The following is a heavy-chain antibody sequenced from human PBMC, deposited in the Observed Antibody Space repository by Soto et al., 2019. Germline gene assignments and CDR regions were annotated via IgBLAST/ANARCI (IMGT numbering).Heavy chain of an antibody. CDR1: GYSFTAYW. Sequence: PGESLKISCQASGYSFTAYWVGWVRQMPGKGLEWMGVVYPADSETRYSPSFQGQVTISADKPINTVYLQWSSLKASDTATYYCARHILTGYYNHYYPMNVWGQGTTVTVSS. V-gene: IGHV5-51*01. J-gene: IGHJ6*02. CDR2: VYPADSET. D-gene: IGHD3-9*01. CDR3: ARHILTGYYNHYYPMNV.